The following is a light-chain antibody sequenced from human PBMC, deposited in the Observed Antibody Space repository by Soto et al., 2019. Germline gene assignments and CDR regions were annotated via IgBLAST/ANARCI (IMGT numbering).Light chain of an antibody. CDR3: QQYGSSPIT. Sequence: EILLTQSPATLSLSPGDSATLSCRASQSVSSSYLAWYQQKPGQAPRLLIYGASSRATGIPDRFSGSGSATDFTLTISRLEPEDFALYYCQQYGSSPITFGQGTRLEI. CDR2: GAS. V-gene: IGKV3-20*01. CDR1: QSVSSSY. J-gene: IGKJ5*01.